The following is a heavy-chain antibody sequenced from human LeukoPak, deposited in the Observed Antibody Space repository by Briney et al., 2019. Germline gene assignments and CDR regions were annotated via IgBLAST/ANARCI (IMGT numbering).Heavy chain of an antibody. CDR1: GFTFSSYS. CDR2: ISSSSSYI. CDR3: ARTAELMNSGPRAFDI. D-gene: IGHD1-26*01. J-gene: IGHJ3*02. Sequence: TPGGSLRLSCAASGFTFSSYSMNWVRQAPGKGLEWVSSISSSSSYIYYADSVKGRFTISRDNAKNSLYLQMNSLRAEDTAVYYCARTAELMNSGPRAFDIWGQGTMVTVSS. V-gene: IGHV3-21*06.